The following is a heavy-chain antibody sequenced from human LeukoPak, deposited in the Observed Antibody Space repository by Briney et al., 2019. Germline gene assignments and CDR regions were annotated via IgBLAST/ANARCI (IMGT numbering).Heavy chain of an antibody. V-gene: IGHV4-34*01. CDR2: TNHSGST. CDR3: ARDNPAGGGYYTESDY. D-gene: IGHD3-22*01. CDR1: GGSFSGYY. J-gene: IGHJ4*02. Sequence: PSETLSLTCAVYGGSFSGYYWSWIRQPPGKGLEWIGETNHSGSTNYNPSLKSRVTISVDTSKNQFSLKLSSVTAADTAVYYCARDNPAGGGYYTESDYWGQGTLVTVSS.